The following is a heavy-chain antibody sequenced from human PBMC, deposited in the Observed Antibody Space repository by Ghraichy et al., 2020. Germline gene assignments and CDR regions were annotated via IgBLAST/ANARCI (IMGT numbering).Heavy chain of an antibody. V-gene: IGHV2-70*01. Sequence: SGPTLVKPTQTLTLTCTFSGFSLSTSGMCVSWIRQPPGKALEWLALIDWDDDKYYSTSLKTRLTISKDTSKNQVVLTMTNMDPVDTATYYCARIAVAGKFGGRGPSYYFDYWGQGTLVTVSS. CDR3: ARIAVAGKFGGRGPSYYFDY. J-gene: IGHJ4*02. CDR1: GFSLSTSGMC. D-gene: IGHD6-19*01. CDR2: IDWDDDK.